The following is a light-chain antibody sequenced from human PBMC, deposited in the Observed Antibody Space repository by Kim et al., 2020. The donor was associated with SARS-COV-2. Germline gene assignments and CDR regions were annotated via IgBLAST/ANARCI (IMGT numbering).Light chain of an antibody. CDR2: YDS. CDR3: QVWDSSSDHV. Sequence: VAPGKTARITCGGNNIGSKSVHWYQQKPGQAPVLVIYYDSDRPSGIPERFSGSNSGNTATLTISRVEAGDEADYYCQVWDSSSDHVFGTGTKVTVL. V-gene: IGLV3-21*04. CDR1: NIGSKS. J-gene: IGLJ1*01.